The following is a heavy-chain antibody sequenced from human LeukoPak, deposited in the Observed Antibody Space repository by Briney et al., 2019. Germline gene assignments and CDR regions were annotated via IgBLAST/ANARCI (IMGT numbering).Heavy chain of an antibody. CDR1: GFTFSSYE. Sequence: GGSLRLSCAASGFTFSSYEMNWVRQAPGKGLEWVSYISSSGSTIYYADSVKGRFTISRDNAKNSLYLQMNSLRAEDTAVYYCARDQWLHAGAFDIWGQGTMVTVSS. D-gene: IGHD5-18*01. CDR2: ISSSGSTI. V-gene: IGHV3-48*03. J-gene: IGHJ3*02. CDR3: ARDQWLHAGAFDI.